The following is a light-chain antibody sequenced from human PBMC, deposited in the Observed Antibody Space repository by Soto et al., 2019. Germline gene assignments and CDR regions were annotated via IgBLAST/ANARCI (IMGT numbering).Light chain of an antibody. CDR2: GAS. J-gene: IGKJ1*01. CDR3: QQYGSSPRT. Sequence: EIVLTQSPGTLSLSPGERATLSCRASQSVSSNYLAWYQQKPGQAPRLLIYGASSGASDIPDRFSGSGSGTDFTLTISRLEPEDFEVYFCQQYGSSPRTLGQGTKVDIK. V-gene: IGKV3-20*01. CDR1: QSVSSNY.